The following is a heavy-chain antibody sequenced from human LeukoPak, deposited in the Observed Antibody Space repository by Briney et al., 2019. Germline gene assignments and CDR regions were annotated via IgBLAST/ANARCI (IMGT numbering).Heavy chain of an antibody. D-gene: IGHD1-1*01. CDR1: GGTFSSYA. CDR2: IIPIFGTA. V-gene: IGHV1-69*01. CDR3: ARGSTGTNDAFDI. Sequence: SVKVSCKASGGTFSSYAISWVRQAPGQGLEWMGGIIPIFGTANYAQKVQGRVTITADESTSTAYMELSSLRSEDTAVYYCARGSTGTNDAFDIWGQGTMVTVSS. J-gene: IGHJ3*02.